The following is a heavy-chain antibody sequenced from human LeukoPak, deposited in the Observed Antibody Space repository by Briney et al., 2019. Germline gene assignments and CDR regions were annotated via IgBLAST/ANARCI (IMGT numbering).Heavy chain of an antibody. D-gene: IGHD6-13*01. CDR1: GFAFSSYA. CDR3: AREGRAAKFDY. V-gene: IGHV3-23*01. Sequence: GGSLRLSCAASGFAFSSYAMSWVRQAPGKGLEWVSAIGGSGGSTYYADSVKGRFTISRDNSKNTLFLQMNSLRDEDTAVYYCAREGRAAKFDYWGQGTLVTVSS. J-gene: IGHJ4*02. CDR2: IGGSGGST.